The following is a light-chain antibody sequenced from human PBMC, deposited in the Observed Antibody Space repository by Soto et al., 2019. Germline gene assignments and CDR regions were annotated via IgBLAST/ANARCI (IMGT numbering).Light chain of an antibody. CDR1: RTDVGGYNF. J-gene: IGLJ1*01. Sequence: QSALTQPASVSVSPGQSITSSCTGTRTDVGGYNFVSWYQQHPGKAPKLIIYEVSNRPSGVSNRFSGSKSDNTASLTISGLQAEDEADYYCCSYVSSKTYVFGTGTKAPS. CDR3: CSYVSSKTYV. CDR2: EVS. V-gene: IGLV2-14*01.